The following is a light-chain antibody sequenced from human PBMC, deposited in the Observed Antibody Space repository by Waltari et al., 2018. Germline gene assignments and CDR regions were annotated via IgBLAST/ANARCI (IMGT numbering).Light chain of an antibody. CDR3: CSYAGSITFWV. J-gene: IGLJ3*02. CDR1: SSDDGGYNQ. CDR2: DVT. Sequence: QSALTQPRSVSGSPGQSVTISCTGTSSDDGGYNQVSWYQHHPGQAPKLIIYDVTKRPSGVPDRFSASKSDNTASLTISGLQAEDEADYYCCSYAGSITFWVFGGGTKLTVL. V-gene: IGLV2-11*01.